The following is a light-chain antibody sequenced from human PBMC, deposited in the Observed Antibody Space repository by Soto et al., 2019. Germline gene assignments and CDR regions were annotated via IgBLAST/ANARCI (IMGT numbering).Light chain of an antibody. J-gene: IGLJ3*02. V-gene: IGLV1-40*01. CDR1: SSNIGAGYD. Sequence: QSVLTQPPSVSGAPGQRVTISCTGSSSNIGAGYDVHWYQQLPGTAPKLLVSGDTNRPSGVPDRFSGSKSGTSASLAITGLRGGDEADDYCQSFDSSLSALVFGGGTKLTVL. CDR2: GDT. CDR3: QSFDSSLSALV.